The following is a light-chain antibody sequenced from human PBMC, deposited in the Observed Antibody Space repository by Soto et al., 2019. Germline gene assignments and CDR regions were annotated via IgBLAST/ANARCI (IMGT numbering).Light chain of an antibody. CDR3: QAWDNSHCF. CDR1: ELPDKY. CDR2: QDT. V-gene: IGLV3-1*01. J-gene: IGLJ1*01. Sequence: SYELTQPPSVSVSPGQTASIPCSGDELPDKYVCWYQQKPGQSPVLVIYQDTKRPSGIPERFSGSNSGNTATLTIRGTQPMDEADYYCQAWDNSHCFFGAGTKLTVL.